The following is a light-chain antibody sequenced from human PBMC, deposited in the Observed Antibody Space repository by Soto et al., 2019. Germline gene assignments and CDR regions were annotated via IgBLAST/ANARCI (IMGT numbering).Light chain of an antibody. CDR1: SSNIGRSH. J-gene: IGLJ3*02. CDR2: GND. CDR3: AAWDDSLSGPV. V-gene: IGLV1-47*02. Sequence: QAVGTQPPSVSGTPGQRVTISCSGRSSNIGRSHVYWYQQLPGRAPKVLLYGNDQRPSGVPDRVSGSKSGTSASLAISGLRSEDESEYHCAAWDDSLSGPVFGGGTKLTVL.